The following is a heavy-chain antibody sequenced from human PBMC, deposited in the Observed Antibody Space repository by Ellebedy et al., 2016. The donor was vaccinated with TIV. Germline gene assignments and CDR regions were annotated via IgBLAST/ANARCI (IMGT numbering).Heavy chain of an antibody. CDR3: ARVMEMATTTYGMDV. J-gene: IGHJ6*02. CDR2: IIPILGSP. D-gene: IGHD5-24*01. CDR1: GGTFNNSA. Sequence: AASVKVSCKASGGTFNNSAISWVRHAPGQGPEWMGRIIPILGSPNYAQKFQGRLTVTADISTRTAYMELSSLRSEDTAIYYCARVMEMATTTYGMDVWGQGTTVTVSS. V-gene: IGHV1-69*04.